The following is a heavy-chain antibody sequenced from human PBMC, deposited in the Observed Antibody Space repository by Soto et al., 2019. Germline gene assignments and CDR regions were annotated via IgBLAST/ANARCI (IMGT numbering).Heavy chain of an antibody. Sequence: NPSETLSLTCTVSGGSISSYYWSWIRQPPGKGLEWIGYIYYSGSTNYNPSLKSRVTISVDTSKNQFSLKLSSVTAADTAVYYCARGVQSDISGYYYFYWGQGTLVTVSS. CDR3: ARGVQSDISGYYYFY. D-gene: IGHD3-22*01. CDR2: IYYSGST. V-gene: IGHV4-59*01. CDR1: GGSISSYY. J-gene: IGHJ4*02.